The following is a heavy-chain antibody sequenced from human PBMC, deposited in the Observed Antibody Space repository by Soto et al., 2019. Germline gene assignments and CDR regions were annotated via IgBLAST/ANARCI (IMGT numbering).Heavy chain of an antibody. CDR2: INAGNGNT. D-gene: IGHD7-27*01. V-gene: IGHV1-3*01. CDR1: GYTFTSYA. CDR3: ARDLPKQTGYYYYGMDV. J-gene: IGHJ6*02. Sequence: ASVKVSCKASGYTFTSYAMHWVRQAPGQRLEWMGWINAGNGNTKYSQKFQGRVTITRDTSASTAYMGPSSLRSEDTAVYYCARDLPKQTGYYYYGMDVWGQGTTVTVSS.